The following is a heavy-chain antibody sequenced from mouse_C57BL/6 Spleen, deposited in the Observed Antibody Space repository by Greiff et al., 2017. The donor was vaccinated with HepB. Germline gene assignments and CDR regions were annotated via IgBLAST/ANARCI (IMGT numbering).Heavy chain of an antibody. Sequence: VQLQQSGAELARPGASVKLSCKASGYTFTSYGISWVKQRTGQGLEWIGEIYPRSGNTYYNEKFKGKATLTADKSSSTAYMELRSLTSEDSAVYFGAKSPIYYEYEGDAMDYWGQGTSVTVSS. D-gene: IGHD2-4*01. CDR1: GYTFTSYG. CDR2: IYPRSGNT. CDR3: AKSPIYYEYEGDAMDY. V-gene: IGHV1-81*01. J-gene: IGHJ4*01.